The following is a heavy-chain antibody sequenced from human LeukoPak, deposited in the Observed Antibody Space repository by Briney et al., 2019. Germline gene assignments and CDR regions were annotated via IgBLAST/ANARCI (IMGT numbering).Heavy chain of an antibody. CDR2: IYSDGST. J-gene: IGHJ6*02. Sequence: PGGSLTLSCAASGFTVSSNYMSWVRQAPGKGLEWVSIIYSDGSTYYADSVKGRFTISRDNSKNTLYLQMNSLRAEDTAVYYCAKSRRGSPFGLYGLDVWGQGTTVTVSS. CDR3: AKSRRGSPFGLYGLDV. D-gene: IGHD2-15*01. V-gene: IGHV3-53*01. CDR1: GFTVSSNY.